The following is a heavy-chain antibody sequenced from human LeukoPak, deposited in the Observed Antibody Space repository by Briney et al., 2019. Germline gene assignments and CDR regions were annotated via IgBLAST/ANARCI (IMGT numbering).Heavy chain of an antibody. CDR1: GFTLSSYG. CDR3: AKDREKWLQWDYFDY. V-gene: IGHV3-30*18. Sequence: GRSLRLSCAASGFTLSSYGMHWVRQAPGKGLEWVAVISYDGSNKYYADSVKGRFTISRDNSKNTLYLQMNSLRAEDTAVYYCAKDREKWLQWDYFDYWGQGTLVTVSS. J-gene: IGHJ4*02. D-gene: IGHD5-24*01. CDR2: ISYDGSNK.